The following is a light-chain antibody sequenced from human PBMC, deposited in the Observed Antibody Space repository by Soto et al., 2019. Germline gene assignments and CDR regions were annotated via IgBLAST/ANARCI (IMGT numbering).Light chain of an antibody. V-gene: IGLV2-23*01. Sequence: QSVLTQPASVSGSPGQPITISCTGTSSDVGNYNLVSWYQQHPGKAPKLMIYEGSKRPSGVSNRFSGSKSGNTASPTISILQAEDEADYYCCSYAGSSTYVFGTGTKVTV. CDR2: EGS. CDR1: SSDVGNYNL. J-gene: IGLJ1*01. CDR3: CSYAGSSTYV.